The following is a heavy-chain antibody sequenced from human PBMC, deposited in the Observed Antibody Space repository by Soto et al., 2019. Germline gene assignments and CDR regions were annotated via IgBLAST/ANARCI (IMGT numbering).Heavy chain of an antibody. CDR3: ARASNKRGYSYGPDY. CDR2: IYYSGST. CDR1: GGSISSSSYY. V-gene: IGHV4-39*01. Sequence: SETLSLPCTVSGGSISSSSYYWGWIRQPPGKGLEWIGSIYYSGSTYYNPSLKSRVTISVDTSKNQFSLKLSSVTAADTAVYYCARASNKRGYSYGPDYWGQGPLVTVSS. D-gene: IGHD5-18*01. J-gene: IGHJ4*02.